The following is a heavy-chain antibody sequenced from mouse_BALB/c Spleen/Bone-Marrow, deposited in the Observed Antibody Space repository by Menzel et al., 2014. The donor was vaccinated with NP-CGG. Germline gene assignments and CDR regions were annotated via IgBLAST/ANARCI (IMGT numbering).Heavy chain of an antibody. CDR3: AREGRSHFDH. J-gene: IGHJ2*01. CDR2: IYPGNGDT. V-gene: IGHV1-12*01. Sequence: QVQLQQSGAGLVKPGASMKMSCKASGYTFTSYNLHWIKQTPGQGLEWIGAIYPGNGDTSYNQRFKGKATLTTDKSSNTAYMQLSSLTSEDSAVYYCAREGRSHFDHWGQGSTLTVSS. CDR1: GYTFTSYN.